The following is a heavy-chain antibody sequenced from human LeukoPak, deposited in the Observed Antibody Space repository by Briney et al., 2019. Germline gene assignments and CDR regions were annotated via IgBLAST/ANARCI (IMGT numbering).Heavy chain of an antibody. CDR1: GGSISSGGYY. D-gene: IGHD3-3*01. J-gene: IGHJ6*02. CDR3: ARAPTIFGVVIDGMDV. Sequence: SETLSLTCTVSGGSISSGGYYWSWIRQHPGKGLEWIGYIYYRGSTYYNPSLKSRVTISVDTSKNQFSLKLSSVTAADTAVYYCARAPTIFGVVIDGMDVWGQGTTVTVSS. CDR2: IYYRGST. V-gene: IGHV4-31*03.